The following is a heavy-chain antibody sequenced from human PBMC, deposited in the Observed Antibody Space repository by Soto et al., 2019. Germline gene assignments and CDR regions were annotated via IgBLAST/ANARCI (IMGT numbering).Heavy chain of an antibody. V-gene: IGHV1-18*01. CDR1: GYTFTSYG. Sequence: ASVKVSCKASGYTFTSYGISWVRQAPGQGLEWMGWISAYNGNTNYAQKLQGRVTMTTDTSTSTAYMELRSLRSDDTAVYYCARVQQWLSFYAFDIWGQGTMVTVSS. J-gene: IGHJ3*02. CDR2: ISAYNGNT. CDR3: ARVQQWLSFYAFDI. D-gene: IGHD6-19*01.